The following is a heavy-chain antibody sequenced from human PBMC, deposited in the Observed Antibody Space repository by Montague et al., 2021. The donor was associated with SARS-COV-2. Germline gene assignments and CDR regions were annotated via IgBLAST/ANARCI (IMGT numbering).Heavy chain of an antibody. D-gene: IGHD5-24*01. Sequence: SETLSLTCSVSGGSISGYCWSWIRQSPGKGLEWVGYIYYTGGTNYNPSLESRVTISLDTSKNRFSLRLSSVTPADTAVYYCARDWAVLTRDGYNYGWFDPWGPGTLVTVSS. CDR2: IYYTGGT. V-gene: IGHV4-59*01. J-gene: IGHJ5*02. CDR3: ARDWAVLTRDGYNYGWFDP. CDR1: GGSISGYC.